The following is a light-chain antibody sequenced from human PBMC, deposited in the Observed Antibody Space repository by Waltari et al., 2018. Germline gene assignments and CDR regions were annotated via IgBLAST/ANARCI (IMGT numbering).Light chain of an antibody. Sequence: GERATISCRASQSVASSYLGWYQQKPGQAPRLLIFGSSKRATGIPDRFSGSWSGTDFTLTINGVEPEDFAVYYCQQYGRSLTFGGGTKVEI. CDR3: QQYGRSLT. CDR1: QSVASSY. CDR2: GSS. J-gene: IGKJ4*01. V-gene: IGKV3-20*01.